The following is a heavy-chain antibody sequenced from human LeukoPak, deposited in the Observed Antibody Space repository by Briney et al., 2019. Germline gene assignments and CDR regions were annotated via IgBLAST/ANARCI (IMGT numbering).Heavy chain of an antibody. Sequence: ASVKVSCKASGGTFSSYAISWVRQAPGQGLEWMGWISAYNGNTNYAQKLQGRVTMTTDTSTSTAYMELRSLRSDDTAVYYCARDCTAMAKCGYFDYWGQGTLVTVSS. CDR2: ISAYNGNT. D-gene: IGHD5-18*01. J-gene: IGHJ4*02. CDR3: ARDCTAMAKCGYFDY. V-gene: IGHV1-18*01. CDR1: GGTFSSYA.